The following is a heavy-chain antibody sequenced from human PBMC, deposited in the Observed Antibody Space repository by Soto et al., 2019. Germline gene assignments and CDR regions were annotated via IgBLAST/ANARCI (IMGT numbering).Heavy chain of an antibody. Sequence: EVQLVESGGGLVKPGGSLRLSCATSGFTFNNAWMNWVRQAPGKGLEWVGRIKSKTDGGTTDYAAPVKGRFTISRDDSENTVYLQMNSLKSKDTAGYDCSTHLSWILSYWGQGTLVTVSS. CDR1: GFTFNNAW. J-gene: IGHJ4*01. CDR2: IKSKTDGGTT. CDR3: STHLSWILSY. D-gene: IGHD3-16*02. V-gene: IGHV3-15*07.